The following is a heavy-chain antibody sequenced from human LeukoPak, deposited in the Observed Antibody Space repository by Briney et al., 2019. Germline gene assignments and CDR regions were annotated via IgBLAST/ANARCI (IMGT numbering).Heavy chain of an antibody. J-gene: IGHJ3*02. CDR1: GGSISSYY. CDR3: AREVSPDAFDI. V-gene: IGHV4-59*01. Sequence: PSETLSLTCTVSGGSISSYYWSWIRQPPGKGLEWIGYIYYSGSTNYNPSLKSRVTISVDTSKNQFSLKLSSVTAADTAVYYCAREVSPDAFDIWGQGTMVTVSS. CDR2: IYYSGST.